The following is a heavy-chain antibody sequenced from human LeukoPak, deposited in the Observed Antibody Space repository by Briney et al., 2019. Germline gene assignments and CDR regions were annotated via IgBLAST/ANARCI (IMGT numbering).Heavy chain of an antibody. D-gene: IGHD2-21*02. J-gene: IGHJ4*02. CDR2: ISYDGSNK. CDR3: ARDALAYCGGDCYKPRHYFDY. Sequence: PGRSLRLSCAASGFTFSSYAMHWVRQAPGKGLEWVAVISYDGSNKYYADSVKGRFTISRDNSKNTLYLQMNSLRAEDTAVYYCARDALAYCGGDCYKPRHYFDYWGQGTLVTVSS. CDR1: GFTFSSYA. V-gene: IGHV3-30-3*01.